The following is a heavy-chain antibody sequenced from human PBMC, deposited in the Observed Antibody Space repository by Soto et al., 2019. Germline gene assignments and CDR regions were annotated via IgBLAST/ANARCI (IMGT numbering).Heavy chain of an antibody. CDR3: ARGSPDFWSGYGYYYYDMDV. V-gene: IGHV4-59*01. J-gene: IGHJ6*02. Sequence: SETLSLTCTVSGGYISSYYWSWIRQPPGKGLEWIGYIYYSGSTNYNPSLKSRVTISVDTSKNQFSLKLSSVTAADTAVYYCARGSPDFWSGYGYYYYDMDVWGQGTTVT. CDR1: GGYISSYY. CDR2: IYYSGST. D-gene: IGHD3-3*01.